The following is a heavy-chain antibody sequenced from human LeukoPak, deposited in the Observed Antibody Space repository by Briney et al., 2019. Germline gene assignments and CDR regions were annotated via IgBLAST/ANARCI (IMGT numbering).Heavy chain of an antibody. CDR1: GGSISSYY. CDR3: ARGTHIVVVPAAILFDP. D-gene: IGHD2-2*01. J-gene: IGHJ5*02. CDR2: IYYSGST. V-gene: IGHV4-59*01. Sequence: SETLSLTCTVSGGSISSYYWSWIRQPPGKGLEWIGYIYYSGSTNYNPSLKSRVTISVDTSKNQFSLKLSSVTAADTAVYYCARGTHIVVVPAAILFDPWGQGTLVTVPS.